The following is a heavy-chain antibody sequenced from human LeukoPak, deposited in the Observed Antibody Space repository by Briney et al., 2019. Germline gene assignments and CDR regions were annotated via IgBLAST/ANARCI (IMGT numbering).Heavy chain of an antibody. CDR2: IYWDDDK. V-gene: IGHV2-5*02. Sequence: SGPALVKPTQTLTLTCTFSGFSLSTSGVGVGWIRQPPGKALDWLSLIYWDDDKGYSPSLKSRRTITKDTSKNQVVLTMTNMDPVDTATYYCAHLMYYYGSGSYQHNYNWFDPWGQGTLVTVSS. CDR3: AHLMYYYGSGSYQHNYNWFDP. D-gene: IGHD3-10*01. J-gene: IGHJ5*02. CDR1: GFSLSTSGVG.